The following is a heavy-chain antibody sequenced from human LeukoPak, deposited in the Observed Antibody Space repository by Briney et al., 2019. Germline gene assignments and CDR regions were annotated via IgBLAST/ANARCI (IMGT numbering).Heavy chain of an antibody. J-gene: IGHJ4*02. CDR1: GFTFSSYA. Sequence: GGSLRLSCAASGFTFSSYAMSWVRQAPGKGLEWVSGISGSGGSTYYADSVKGRFTISRDNAKNSLYLQMNSLRAEGTAVYYCARRSYDSSGYYFAYWGQGTLVTVSS. D-gene: IGHD3-22*01. V-gene: IGHV3-23*01. CDR2: ISGSGGST. CDR3: ARRSYDSSGYYFAY.